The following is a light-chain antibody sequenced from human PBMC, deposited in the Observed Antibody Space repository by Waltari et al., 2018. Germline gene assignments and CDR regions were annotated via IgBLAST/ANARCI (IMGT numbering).Light chain of an antibody. J-gene: IGKJ1*01. Sequence: IVMTQSPATLSVSTGERANLSCRASQSVSSNLAWYQQKPGQAPRLLIYGASTRDTGIPARFSGSGSGTEFTLTISSLQSEDFAVYYCQQYNNWPPWTFGQGTKVEIK. CDR3: QQYNNWPPWT. CDR1: QSVSSN. CDR2: GAS. V-gene: IGKV3-15*01.